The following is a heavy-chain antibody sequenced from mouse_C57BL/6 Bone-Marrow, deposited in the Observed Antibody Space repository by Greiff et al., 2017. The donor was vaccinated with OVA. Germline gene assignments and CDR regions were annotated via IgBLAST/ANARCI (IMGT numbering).Heavy chain of an antibody. CDR1: GYTFTSYW. CDR3: ARAGLRGFDY. Sequence: VQLQQPGAELVKPGASVKLSCKASGYTFTSYWMHWVKQRPGQGLEWIGMIHPNSGSTNYNEKFKSKATLTVDTSSSTAYMQLSSVTSEDSAVYYCARAGLRGFDYWGQGTTLTVSS. D-gene: IGHD1-1*01. CDR2: IHPNSGST. V-gene: IGHV1-64*01. J-gene: IGHJ2*01.